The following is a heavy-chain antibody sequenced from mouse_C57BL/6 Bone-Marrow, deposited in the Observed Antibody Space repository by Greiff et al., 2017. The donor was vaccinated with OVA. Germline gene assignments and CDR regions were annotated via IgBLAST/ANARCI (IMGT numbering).Heavy chain of an antibody. CDR3: ARLIYYCGSSYREYYAMDY. J-gene: IGHJ4*01. CDR2: ISNGGGST. CDR1: GFTFSDYY. D-gene: IGHD1-1*01. Sequence: EVQLQESGGGLVQPGGSLKLSCAASGFTFSDYYMYWVRQTPEKRLEWVAYISNGGGSTYYPDTVKGRFTISRDTAKNTQDLQRSRLKSENTGMYYDARLIYYCGSSYREYYAMDYWGQGTSVTVSS. V-gene: IGHV5-12*01.